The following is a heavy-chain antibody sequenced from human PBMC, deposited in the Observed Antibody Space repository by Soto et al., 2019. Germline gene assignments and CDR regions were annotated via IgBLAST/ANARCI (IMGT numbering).Heavy chain of an antibody. Sequence: VHLVESGGGLVQPRGSLRLCCAASGFTFSSYEMNWVRQAPGEGLEWISYISSSGSSIYYADSVKGRYTISRDNSKNSLYLQMNSLRAEDTAVYYCARGDNRRGHFYYGLNVWGQGTTVTVSS. CDR3: ARGDNRRGHFYYGLNV. CDR2: ISSSGSSI. J-gene: IGHJ6*02. V-gene: IGHV3-48*03. CDR1: GFTFSSYE.